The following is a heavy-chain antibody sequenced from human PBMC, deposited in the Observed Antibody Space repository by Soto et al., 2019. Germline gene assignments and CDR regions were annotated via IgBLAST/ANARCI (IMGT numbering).Heavy chain of an antibody. Sequence: EVQLVESGGDLVKPGGSLRLSCAASGFIFSHAWFHWVRQPPGKGLELVGRVKNNGGATDYAASVKGRFTISRDDSKDTVYLQVSSLRTEDTAIYYCAADLGPAYDSSYLCDPWGQGTLVTVSS. CDR3: AADLGPAYDSSYLCDP. V-gene: IGHV3-15*07. D-gene: IGHD6-13*01. CDR1: GFIFSHAW. CDR2: VKNNGGAT. J-gene: IGHJ5*02.